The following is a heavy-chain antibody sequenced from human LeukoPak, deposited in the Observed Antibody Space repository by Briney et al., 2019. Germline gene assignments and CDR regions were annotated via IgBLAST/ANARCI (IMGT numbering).Heavy chain of an antibody. V-gene: IGHV3-15*01. Sequence: GGSLRLSCAASGFTFSSYGMHWVRQAPGKGLEWVGRIKSKTDGGTTDYAAPVKGRFTISRDDSKNTLSLQMNSLKIEDTAVYYCTTDYGSGSYFPDYWGQGTLVTVSS. J-gene: IGHJ4*02. CDR2: IKSKTDGGTT. CDR1: GFTFSSYG. CDR3: TTDYGSGSYFPDY. D-gene: IGHD3-10*01.